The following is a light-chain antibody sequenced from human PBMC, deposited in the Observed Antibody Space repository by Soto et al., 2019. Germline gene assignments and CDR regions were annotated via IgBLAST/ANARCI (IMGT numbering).Light chain of an antibody. J-gene: IGKJ1*01. CDR1: QSVSNN. V-gene: IGKV3-15*01. CDR2: GAS. CDR3: QQYHNWPLT. Sequence: EIVMTQSPATLSVSPGERATLSCRASQSVSNNLAWYHQKPGLAPRLLIYGASTRATGIPARFSGSGSGTEFTLTISSPQSEDSAVYYCQQYHNWPLTFGQGTKVEIK.